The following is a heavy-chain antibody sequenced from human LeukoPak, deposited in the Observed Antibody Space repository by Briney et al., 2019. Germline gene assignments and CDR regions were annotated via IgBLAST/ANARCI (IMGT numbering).Heavy chain of an antibody. J-gene: IGHJ4*02. D-gene: IGHD2-2*01. CDR3: AKDLGQVVPAAYFDY. V-gene: IGHV3-48*01. CDR1: GFTFSSYS. CDR2: ISSSSSTI. Sequence: PGGSLRLSCAASGFTFSSYSMNWVRQAPGKGLEWVSYISSSSSTIYYADSVKGRFTISRDNAKNTLYLQMNSLRAEDTAVYYCAKDLGQVVPAAYFDYWGQGTLVTVSS.